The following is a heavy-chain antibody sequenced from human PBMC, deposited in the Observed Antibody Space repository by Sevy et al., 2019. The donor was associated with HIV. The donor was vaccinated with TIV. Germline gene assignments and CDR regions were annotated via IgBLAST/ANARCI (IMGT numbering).Heavy chain of an antibody. J-gene: IGHJ4*02. Sequence: GGSLRLSCAASGFTFSSYGMHWVRQAPGKGLEWVAVIWYDGSNKYYADSVKGRFTISRDNSKNTLYLQMNSLRAEDTAVYYCARDGAPTEVYYYDSSSYHDYWGQGTLVTVSS. D-gene: IGHD3-22*01. CDR2: IWYDGSNK. CDR1: GFTFSSYG. CDR3: ARDGAPTEVYYYDSSSYHDY. V-gene: IGHV3-33*01.